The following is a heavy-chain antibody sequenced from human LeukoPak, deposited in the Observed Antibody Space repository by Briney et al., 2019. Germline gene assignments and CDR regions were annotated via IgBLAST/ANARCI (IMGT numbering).Heavy chain of an antibody. Sequence: SETLSLTCTVSGGSISSYYWSWIRQPPGEGLEWIGEINHSGSTNYNPSLKSRVTISIDTSKSQFSLKLSSVTAADTAVYYCARRYSSSSLYSYYSMDVWGKGTTVTVSS. D-gene: IGHD6-6*01. CDR1: GGSISSYY. CDR2: INHSGST. V-gene: IGHV4-34*01. CDR3: ARRYSSSSLYSYYSMDV. J-gene: IGHJ6*03.